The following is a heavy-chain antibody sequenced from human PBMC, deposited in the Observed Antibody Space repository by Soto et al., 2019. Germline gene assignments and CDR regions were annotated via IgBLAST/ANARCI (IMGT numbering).Heavy chain of an antibody. D-gene: IGHD1-26*01. V-gene: IGHV1-18*01. Sequence: ASVKVSCKASGYTFTSYGISWVRQAPGQGLEWMGWISAYNGNTNYAQKLQGRVTMTTDTSTSTAYMELRSLRSDDTAVYYCARDPPSGPTIVGATTEFDYWGQGTLVTVSS. CDR1: GYTFTSYG. CDR2: ISAYNGNT. J-gene: IGHJ4*02. CDR3: ARDPPSGPTIVGATTEFDY.